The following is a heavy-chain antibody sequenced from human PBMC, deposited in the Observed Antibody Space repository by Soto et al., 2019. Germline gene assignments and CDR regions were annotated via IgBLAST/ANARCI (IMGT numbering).Heavy chain of an antibody. V-gene: IGHV1-69*13. CDR2: IIPICGTA. CDR1: GGTFSSYA. Sequence: ASVKVSCKASGGTFSSYAISWVRQAPGQGLEWMGGIIPICGTANYAQKFQGRVTITADQSTSTAYMELSSLRGEDTAVSYCAKDSPVTTALYFYYYGFDVWGQGTAVTVSS. CDR3: AKDSPVTTALYFYYYGFDV. D-gene: IGHD4-17*01. J-gene: IGHJ6*02.